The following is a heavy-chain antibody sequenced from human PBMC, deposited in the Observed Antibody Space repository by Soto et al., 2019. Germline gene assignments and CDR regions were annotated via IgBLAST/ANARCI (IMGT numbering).Heavy chain of an antibody. Sequence: PSQTLSLTCAISGDSVSSNSAAWNWIRQSPSRGLEWLGRTYYRSKWYNDYAVSVKSRITINPDTSKNQFSLQLNSVTPEDTAVYYWERKEYSGSSGVFDMGGKGKMVTVPS. CDR3: ERKEYSGSSGVFDM. V-gene: IGHV6-1*01. CDR1: GDSVSSNSAA. J-gene: IGHJ3*02. CDR2: TYYRSKWYN. D-gene: IGHD6-6*01.